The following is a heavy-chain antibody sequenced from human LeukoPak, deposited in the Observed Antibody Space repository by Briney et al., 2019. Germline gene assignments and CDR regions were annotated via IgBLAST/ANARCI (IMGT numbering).Heavy chain of an antibody. CDR2: ISGTGGST. J-gene: IGHJ4*02. Sequence: PGGSLRLSCAASGFTFNNYAMSWVRQAPGKGLEWVSSISGTGGSTFYADSVKGRFTISRDNSKNTLYVQMNSLRVEDTAVYYCAKRDSSFSGPFDYWGQGTLVTVSS. V-gene: IGHV3-23*01. CDR1: GFTFNNYA. CDR3: AKRDSSFSGPFDY. D-gene: IGHD3-3*02.